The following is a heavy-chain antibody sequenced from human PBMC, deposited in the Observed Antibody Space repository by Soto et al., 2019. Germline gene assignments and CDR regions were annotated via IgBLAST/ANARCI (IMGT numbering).Heavy chain of an antibody. V-gene: IGHV4-39*01. CDR3: ARLPSRHLVDY. CDR1: GSSINSSGYY. D-gene: IGHD3-3*02. CDR2: MFYGVST. J-gene: IGHJ4*02. Sequence: SETLSLTCTVSGSSINSSGYYWAWIRQPPGKGLEWIGSMFYGVSTYYNPSLKSRVTVSVDTSKNQFSLNLRSVTAADTAVYYCARLPSRHLVDYWGQGTLVTVSS.